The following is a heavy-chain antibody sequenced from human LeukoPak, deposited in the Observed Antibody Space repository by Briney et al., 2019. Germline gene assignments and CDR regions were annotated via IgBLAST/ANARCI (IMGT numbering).Heavy chain of an antibody. CDR3: ARDWSSNLDY. V-gene: IGHV3-21*01. J-gene: IGHJ4*02. CDR2: VSSSSTYI. D-gene: IGHD4-11*01. Sequence: TGGSLRLSCAASGFTFVSYSMNWVRQAPGKGLEWVSSVSSSSTYIYYADSVKGRFTIPRDNAKNSVYLQMNSLRAEDTAVYYCARDWSSNLDYWGQGTLVTVSS. CDR1: GFTFVSYS.